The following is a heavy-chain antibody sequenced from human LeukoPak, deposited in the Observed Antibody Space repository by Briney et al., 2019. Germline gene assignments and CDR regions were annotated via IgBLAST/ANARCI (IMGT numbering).Heavy chain of an antibody. CDR1: GGSIRSSSW. Sequence: SETLSLTCAVSGGSIRSSSWWSWVRQPPGKGLEWIGNIFYSGSTYYSPSLKSRVTISLDTSRNQFSLKLNSVTAADTAVYYCAKSNGYGLVDIWGQGTMVTVSS. CDR3: AKSNGYGLVDI. CDR2: IFYSGST. V-gene: IGHV4-4*02. D-gene: IGHD3-10*01. J-gene: IGHJ3*02.